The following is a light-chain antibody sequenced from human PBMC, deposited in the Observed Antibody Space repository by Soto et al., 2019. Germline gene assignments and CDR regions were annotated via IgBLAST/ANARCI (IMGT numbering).Light chain of an antibody. V-gene: IGKV1-5*03. CDR2: KAS. CDR3: QQYKSYPVT. J-gene: IGKJ4*01. Sequence: DIQMTQSPSTLSPSAGDRVTITCRASQSIGTSLAWYQQKPGKAPEVLIYKASTLETGVPSRFSGSGSGTEFTLTITSLQPDDFATYYCQQYKSYPVTFGGGTKVEIK. CDR1: QSIGTS.